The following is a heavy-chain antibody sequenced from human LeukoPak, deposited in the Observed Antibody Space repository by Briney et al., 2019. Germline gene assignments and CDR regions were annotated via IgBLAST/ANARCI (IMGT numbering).Heavy chain of an antibody. J-gene: IGHJ4*02. CDR1: GGSISSSSYY. D-gene: IGHD2-2*01. CDR2: IYYSGST. Sequence: SETLSLTCTVSGGSISSSSYYWGWIRQPPGKGLEWIGSIYYSGSTYYNPSLKGRVTISIDTSKNQFSLKLSSVTAADTAVYYCARHLTYIVVVPAATIDWGQGTLVTVSS. CDR3: ARHLTYIVVVPAATID. V-gene: IGHV4-39*01.